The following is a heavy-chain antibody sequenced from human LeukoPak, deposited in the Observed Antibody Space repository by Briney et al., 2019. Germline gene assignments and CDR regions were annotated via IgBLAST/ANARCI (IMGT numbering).Heavy chain of an antibody. CDR2: VYTSGST. D-gene: IGHD1-20*01. CDR3: VTANQRSTYYFDY. Sequence: SETLSLTCSVSGAFISSGDHYWSWIRQPAGKGLEWVGRVYTSGSTTYNPSLKSRVTISVDTSTNQFSLKLSSVTAADTAVYYCVTANQRSTYYFDYWGQGTLVTVSS. CDR1: GAFISSGDHY. J-gene: IGHJ4*02. V-gene: IGHV4-61*02.